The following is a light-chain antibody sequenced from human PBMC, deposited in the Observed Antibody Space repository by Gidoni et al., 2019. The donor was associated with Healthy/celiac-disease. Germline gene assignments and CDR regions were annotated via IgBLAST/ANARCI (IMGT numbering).Light chain of an antibody. Sequence: SYELTLPPSVSVSPGQTARITCSGDALPKQYAYWYQQKPGQAPVLVIYKDSERPSGIPERFSGSSSGTTVTLTISGVQAEDEADYYCQSADSSGNVVFGGGTKLTVL. CDR3: QSADSSGNVV. V-gene: IGLV3-25*03. J-gene: IGLJ2*01. CDR1: ALPKQY. CDR2: KDS.